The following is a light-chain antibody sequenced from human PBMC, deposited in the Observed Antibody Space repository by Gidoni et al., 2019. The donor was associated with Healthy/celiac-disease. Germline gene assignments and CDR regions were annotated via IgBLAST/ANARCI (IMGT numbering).Light chain of an antibody. V-gene: IGLV2-11*01. CDR2: DVS. CDR1: SSDVGGYNY. CDR3: CSYAGSYTLYV. J-gene: IGLJ1*01. Sequence: QSALTQPRSVAGSHGQSVTLTCPAPSSDVGGYNYVSWYQQHPGKAPKLMIYDVSKRPSGVPDRFSGSKSGNTASLTISGLQAEDEADYYCCSYAGSYTLYVFGTGTKVTVL.